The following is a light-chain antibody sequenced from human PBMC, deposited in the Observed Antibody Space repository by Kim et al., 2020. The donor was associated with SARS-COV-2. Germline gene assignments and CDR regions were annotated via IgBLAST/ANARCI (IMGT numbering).Light chain of an antibody. Sequence: QSALTQPASVSGSPGQSITISCIGTSSDVGGYNYVSWYQHHPGKAPKLMIYDVSKRPSGVSNRFSGSKSGNTASLTISGLQPEDEADYYCNSYTSSSTVVFGGGTQLTVL. CDR2: DVS. J-gene: IGLJ2*01. CDR3: NSYTSSSTVV. V-gene: IGLV2-14*03. CDR1: SSDVGGYNY.